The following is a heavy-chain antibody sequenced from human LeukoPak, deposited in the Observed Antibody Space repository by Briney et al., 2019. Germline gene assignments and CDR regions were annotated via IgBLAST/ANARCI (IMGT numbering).Heavy chain of an antibody. CDR2: MNPNSGNT. CDR1: GYTFTSYD. CDR3: ARGSMLGATSTPQFDY. J-gene: IGHJ4*02. D-gene: IGHD1-26*01. Sequence: ASVKVSCKASGYTFTSYDINWVRQATEQGLEWMGWMNPNSGNTGYAQKFQGRVTMTRNTSISTAYMELSSLRSEDTAVYYCARGSMLGATSTPQFDYWGQGTLVTVSS. V-gene: IGHV1-8*01.